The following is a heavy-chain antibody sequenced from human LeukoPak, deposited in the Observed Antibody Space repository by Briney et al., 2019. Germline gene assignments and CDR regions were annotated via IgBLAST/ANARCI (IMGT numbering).Heavy chain of an antibody. CDR2: ISASNGDT. Sequence: ASVKVSCKASGYTFRNFDINWVRQAPGQGLEWMGWISASNGDTNYAQKLQGRVTMTTDTSTSTAYMELRSLRSDDTAVYYCARSILTGYYNVPNFDYWGQGTLVTVSS. J-gene: IGHJ4*02. CDR1: GYTFRNFD. V-gene: IGHV1-18*01. D-gene: IGHD3-9*01. CDR3: ARSILTGYYNVPNFDY.